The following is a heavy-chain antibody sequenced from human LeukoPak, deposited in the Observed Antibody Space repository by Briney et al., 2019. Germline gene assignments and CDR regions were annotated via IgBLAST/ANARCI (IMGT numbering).Heavy chain of an antibody. CDR1: GFTFSSYS. Sequence: GGSLRLSCAASGFTFSSYSMNWVRQAPGKGLEWVSSISSSNSYIYYADSVKGRFTISRDNAKNSLYLQLNSLRAEDTAVYYCARPMDYYGSGSYYSWGQGTLVTVSS. CDR3: ARPMDYYGSGSYYS. D-gene: IGHD3-10*01. CDR2: ISSSNSYI. J-gene: IGHJ4*02. V-gene: IGHV3-21*01.